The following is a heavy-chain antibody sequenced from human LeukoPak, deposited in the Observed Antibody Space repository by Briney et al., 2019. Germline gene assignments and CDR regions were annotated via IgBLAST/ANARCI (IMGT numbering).Heavy chain of an antibody. Sequence: ASVKVSCKASGYTFTSYDINWVRQATGQGLEWMGRINPNSGGTNYAQKFQGRVTMTRDTSISTAYMELSRLRSDDTAVYYCAREADGDYEYYFDYWGQGTLVTVSS. CDR1: GYTFTSYD. V-gene: IGHV1-2*06. D-gene: IGHD4-17*01. J-gene: IGHJ4*02. CDR2: INPNSGGT. CDR3: AREADGDYEYYFDY.